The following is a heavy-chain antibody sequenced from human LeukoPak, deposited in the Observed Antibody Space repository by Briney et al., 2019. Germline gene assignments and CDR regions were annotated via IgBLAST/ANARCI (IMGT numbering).Heavy chain of an antibody. CDR2: IYSGGTT. Sequence: PGGSLRLSCAASGFTVSRNYMSWVRQAPGKGLEWVSIIYSGGTTYYADSVKGRFTISRDNSKNTLYLQMNSLRAEDTAVYYCAKTVYEWLLYYFDYWGQGTLVTVSS. CDR3: AKTVYEWLLYYFDY. V-gene: IGHV3-53*01. J-gene: IGHJ4*02. CDR1: GFTVSRNY. D-gene: IGHD3-3*01.